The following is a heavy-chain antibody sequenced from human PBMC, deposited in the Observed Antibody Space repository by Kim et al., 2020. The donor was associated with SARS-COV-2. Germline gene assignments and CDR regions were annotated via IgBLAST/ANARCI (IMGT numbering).Heavy chain of an antibody. D-gene: IGHD3-3*01. V-gene: IGHV4-34*01. Sequence: GEINHSESTNSKPSLKSRVTISVDTSKNQFSLKRSSVTAADTAVYYCASIRVHTIFGVVASSYNWFDPWGQGTLVTVSS. J-gene: IGHJ5*02. CDR2: INHSEST. CDR3: ASIRVHTIFGVVASSYNWFDP.